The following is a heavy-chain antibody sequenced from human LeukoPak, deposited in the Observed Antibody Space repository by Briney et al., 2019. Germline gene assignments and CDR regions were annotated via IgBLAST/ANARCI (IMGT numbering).Heavy chain of an antibody. CDR2: ISSSSSYI. D-gene: IGHD2-15*01. CDR1: GFTFSSYS. Sequence: GGSLRLSCAASGFTFSSYSMNWVRQAPGKGLEWVSSISSSSSYIYYADSVRGRFTISRDNAKNSLYLQMNSLRAEDTAVYYCASQLNGGKGVYWGQGTLVTVSS. V-gene: IGHV3-21*01. J-gene: IGHJ4*02. CDR3: ASQLNGGKGVY.